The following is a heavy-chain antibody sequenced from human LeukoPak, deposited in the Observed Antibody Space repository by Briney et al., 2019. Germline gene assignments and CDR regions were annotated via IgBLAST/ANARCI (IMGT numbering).Heavy chain of an antibody. CDR3: ARGSRFFGVATIFYYYYGMDV. V-gene: IGHV4-34*01. CDR2: INHSGST. CDR1: GGSFSGYY. Sequence: PSETLSLTCAVYGGSFSGYYWGWIRQPPGKGLEWIGEINHSGSTNYNPSLKSRVTISVDTSKNQFSLKLSSVTAADTAVYYCARGSRFFGVATIFYYYYGMDVWGQGTTVTVSS. J-gene: IGHJ6*02. D-gene: IGHD3-3*01.